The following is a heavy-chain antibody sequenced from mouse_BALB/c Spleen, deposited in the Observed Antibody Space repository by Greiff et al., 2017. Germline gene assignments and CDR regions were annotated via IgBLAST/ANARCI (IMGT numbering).Heavy chain of an antibody. CDR3: ARSYYYGSSYAMDY. V-gene: IGHV2-9*02. CDR2: IWAGGST. Sequence: QVQLKESGPGLVAPSQSLSITCTVSGFSLTSYGVHWVRQPPGKGLEWLGVIWAGGSTNYNSALMSRLSISKDNSKSQVFLKMNSLQANDTAIYYCARSYYYGSSYAMDYWGQGTSVTVSS. D-gene: IGHD1-1*01. J-gene: IGHJ4*01. CDR1: GFSLTSYG.